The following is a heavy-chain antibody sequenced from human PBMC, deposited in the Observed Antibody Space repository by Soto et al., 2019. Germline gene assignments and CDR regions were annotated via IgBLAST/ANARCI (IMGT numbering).Heavy chain of an antibody. CDR2: INPSTGVT. Sequence: QVQLVQSGAEVKKPGASVKVSCKASGYSFTDYYMHWVRQAPGQGPEWLGWINPSTGVTHFAQKFQGWVTMTRDTSISTAYMELSRLTSDDTAVYYCVRSPGDFWYGMDVWGQGTTVTVSS. D-gene: IGHD2-21*02. CDR1: GYSFTDYY. CDR3: VRSPGDFWYGMDV. J-gene: IGHJ6*02. V-gene: IGHV1-2*04.